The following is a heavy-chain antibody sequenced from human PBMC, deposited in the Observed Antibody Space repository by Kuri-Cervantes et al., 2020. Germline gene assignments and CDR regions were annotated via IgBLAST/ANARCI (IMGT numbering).Heavy chain of an antibody. CDR3: ARASRRRNWNDLPIRGAFDI. Sequence: GESLKISCAASGFTFSSYSMNWVRQAPGKGLEWVSYISSSSSTIYYADSVKGRFTISRDNSKNTLYLQMNSLRAEDTAVYYCARASRRRNWNDLPIRGAFDIWGQGTMVTVSS. V-gene: IGHV3-48*01. J-gene: IGHJ3*02. CDR2: ISSSSSTI. CDR1: GFTFSSYS. D-gene: IGHD1-1*01.